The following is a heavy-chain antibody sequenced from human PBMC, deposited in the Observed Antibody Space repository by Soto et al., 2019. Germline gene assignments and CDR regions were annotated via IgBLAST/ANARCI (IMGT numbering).Heavy chain of an antibody. CDR2: IYPDNSNT. CDR3: ARQGAAVPTVPLIWFVP. V-gene: IGHV5-51*01. J-gene: IGHJ5*02. D-gene: IGHD6-13*01. Sequence: VQLVQSGTEVKKPGESLKISCKGSGYFFAGYWIAWVRQMPGKGLEWMGIIYPDNSNTKYSRSFQGQVTISADKSSSTAYLQWSSLKASDTAIYYCARQGAAVPTVPLIWFVPWGQGTLVTVSS. CDR1: GYFFAGYW.